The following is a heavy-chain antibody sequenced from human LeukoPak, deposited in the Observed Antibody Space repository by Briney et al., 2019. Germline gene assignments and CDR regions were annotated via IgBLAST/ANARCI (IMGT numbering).Heavy chain of an antibody. V-gene: IGHV3-11*04. CDR3: ARGYGGNSGIYYYYYMDV. Sequence: GGSLRLSCAASGFTFSDYYMSWIREAPGKGLEWVSYISSSGSTIYYADSVKGRFTISRDNANNSLYLQMNSLRAEDTAVYYCARGYGGNSGIYYYYYMDVWGKGTTVTVSS. CDR1: GFTFSDYY. J-gene: IGHJ6*03. D-gene: IGHD4-23*01. CDR2: ISSSGSTI.